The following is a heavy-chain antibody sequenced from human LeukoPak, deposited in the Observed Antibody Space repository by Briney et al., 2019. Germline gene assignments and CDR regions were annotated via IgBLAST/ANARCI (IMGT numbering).Heavy chain of an antibody. CDR2: IESDASST. Sequence: PGGSLRLSCAASGFTFSSYWMHWVRQAPGKGLVWVSRIESDASSTSYAGSVKGRFTISRDNAKNTLYLQMNSLRAEDTAVYYCARGSGWLLPLDLWGQGMLVTVSS. CDR1: GFTFSSYW. CDR3: ARGSGWLLPLDL. D-gene: IGHD6-19*01. J-gene: IGHJ4*02. V-gene: IGHV3-74*01.